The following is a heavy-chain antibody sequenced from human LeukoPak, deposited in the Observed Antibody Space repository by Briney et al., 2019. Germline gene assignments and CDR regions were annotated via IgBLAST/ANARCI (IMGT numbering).Heavy chain of an antibody. CDR3: ARRSSTHAFDI. V-gene: IGHV1-2*02. CDR2: INPNSGGT. D-gene: IGHD3-10*01. Sequence: ASVKVSCKASGYTFTSYDINWVRQATGQGLEWLGWINPNSGGTIYAQKFQGRVTMTRDTSISTIYMDLRSLRSDDTAIYYCARRSSTHAFDIWGQGTMLTVSP. J-gene: IGHJ3*02. CDR1: GYTFTSYD.